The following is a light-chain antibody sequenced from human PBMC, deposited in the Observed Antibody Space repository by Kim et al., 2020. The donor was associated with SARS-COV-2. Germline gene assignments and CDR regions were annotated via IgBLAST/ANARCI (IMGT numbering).Light chain of an antibody. J-gene: IGLJ2*01. Sequence: PWQEVTISCTGSSSNIGAGFDVHWCQQVPRTAPKLLIYGNINRPSGVPDRFSGSKSGTSASLAITELQAEDEADYYCQSYDSRNVIFGGGTQLTVL. V-gene: IGLV1-40*01. CDR2: GNI. CDR3: QSYDSRNVI. CDR1: SSNIGAGFD.